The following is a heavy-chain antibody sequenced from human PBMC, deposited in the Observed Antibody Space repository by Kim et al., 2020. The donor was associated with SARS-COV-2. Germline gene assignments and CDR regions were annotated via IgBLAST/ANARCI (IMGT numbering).Heavy chain of an antibody. CDR1: GFTFITYG. D-gene: IGHD3-10*01. V-gene: IGHV3-30*18. Sequence: GGSLRLSCAASGFTFITYGMHWVRQAPGKGLEWVAVISYDGSNKYYADSVKGRFTISRDNSKNTLYLQMNSLRAEDTAVYYWAKSMVRGVIISVYYGMDVWGQGTTVTVSS. J-gene: IGHJ6*02. CDR3: AKSMVRGVIISVYYGMDV. CDR2: ISYDGSNK.